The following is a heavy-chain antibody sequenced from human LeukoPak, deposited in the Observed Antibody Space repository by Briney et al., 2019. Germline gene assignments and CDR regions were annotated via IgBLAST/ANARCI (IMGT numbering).Heavy chain of an antibody. V-gene: IGHV3-23*01. Sequence: PGGSLRLSCAASGFTFSNYPMSWVRQAPGKGLEWVSAISGSGANTYYADSVKGRLTVSRDNSKNTLYLQMNSLRSEDTAVYYCARGQSGRYCTSTSCYGGYYFDYLGQGTLVTVSS. J-gene: IGHJ4*02. D-gene: IGHD2-2*01. CDR2: ISGSGANT. CDR3: ARGQSGRYCTSTSCYGGYYFDY. CDR1: GFTFSNYP.